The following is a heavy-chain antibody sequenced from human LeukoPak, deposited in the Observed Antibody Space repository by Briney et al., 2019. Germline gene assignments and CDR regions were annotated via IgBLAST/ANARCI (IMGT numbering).Heavy chain of an antibody. Sequence: GKSLKISCKGFGYSFTSYWIVWVRQMPGKGLEWVGVIYPGDSDSRYSPSFQGQVTISADKSISTAYLQWSSLKASDTAMFYCARLGLVSPRLYSSSWYFDYWGQGTLVTVSS. CDR1: GYSFTSYW. J-gene: IGHJ4*02. CDR3: ARLGLVSPRLYSSSWYFDY. D-gene: IGHD6-13*01. CDR2: IYPGDSDS. V-gene: IGHV5-51*01.